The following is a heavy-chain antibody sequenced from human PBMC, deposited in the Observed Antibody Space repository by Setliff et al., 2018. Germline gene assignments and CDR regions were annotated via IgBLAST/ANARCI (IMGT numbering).Heavy chain of an antibody. CDR2: ISSSGSTI. CDR3: ARDSSRIQDTYYYYFGMDV. D-gene: IGHD5-18*01. J-gene: IGHJ6*02. Sequence: GGSLRLSCAVSGFTFSSYEMNWVRQAPGKGLEWVSYISSSGSTIYYADSVKGRFTISRDNAKSSLYLQMNSLRAEDTAVYYCARDSSRIQDTYYYYFGMDVWGQGTPVTVSS. V-gene: IGHV3-48*03. CDR1: GFTFSSYE.